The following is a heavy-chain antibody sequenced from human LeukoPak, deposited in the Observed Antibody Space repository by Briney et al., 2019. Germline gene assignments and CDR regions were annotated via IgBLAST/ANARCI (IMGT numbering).Heavy chain of an antibody. Sequence: GASVTVSCKASRGTFSSYAISWVRQAPGQGLEWMGGIIPIFGTAYYAQKFQGRVTITADESTSTAYMELSSLRSEDTAVYYCARDARHRYCSSTTCYRGWLDPWGQGTLVTVSS. J-gene: IGHJ5*02. V-gene: IGHV1-69*13. CDR1: RGTFSSYA. CDR2: IIPIFGTA. D-gene: IGHD2-2*01. CDR3: ARDARHRYCSSTTCYRGWLDP.